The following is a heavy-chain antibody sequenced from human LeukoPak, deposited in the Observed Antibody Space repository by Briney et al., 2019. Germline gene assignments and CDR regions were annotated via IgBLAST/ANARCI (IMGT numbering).Heavy chain of an antibody. V-gene: IGHV1-69*04. CDR3: ARDLGTTGTADY. CDR1: VGTFSSYA. D-gene: IGHD1-1*01. CDR2: IIPILGIA. J-gene: IGHJ4*02. Sequence: VASVKVSCKASVGTFSSYAISWVRQAPGQGLEWMGRIIPILGIANYTQKFQGRVTITADKSTSTAYMELSSLRSEDTAVSYCARDLGTTGTADYWGQGTLVTVSS.